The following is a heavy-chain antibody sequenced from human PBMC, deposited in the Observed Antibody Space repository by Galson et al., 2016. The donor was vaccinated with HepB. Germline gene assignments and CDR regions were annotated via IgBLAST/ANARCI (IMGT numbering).Heavy chain of an antibody. CDR3: GRDQTAAGPTTLDY. Sequence: SLRLSCAASGFTFSRYWMHWVRQVPGEGLVWVSRISSDGTNIVYADSVKGRFTISRDNAKNTLYLQVNSLRVEDTAVYYYGRDQTAAGPTTLDYWGQGTLVTVSS. CDR1: GFTFSRYW. V-gene: IGHV3-74*01. J-gene: IGHJ4*02. D-gene: IGHD1-1*01. CDR2: ISSDGTNI.